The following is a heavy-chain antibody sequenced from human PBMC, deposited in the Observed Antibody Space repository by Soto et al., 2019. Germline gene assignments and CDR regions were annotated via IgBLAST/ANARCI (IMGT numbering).Heavy chain of an antibody. Sequence: PSETLSLTCAVYGGSFSAYYWSWIRQPPGKGLEWIGEINHSGGTSYNPSLKSRVTISVDTSKSQFSLKLSSVTAADTAVYYCARQYYDYQLDVWGQGTTVTVSS. V-gene: IGHV4-34*01. D-gene: IGHD3-3*01. CDR3: ARQYYDYQLDV. CDR2: INHSGGT. J-gene: IGHJ6*02. CDR1: GGSFSAYY.